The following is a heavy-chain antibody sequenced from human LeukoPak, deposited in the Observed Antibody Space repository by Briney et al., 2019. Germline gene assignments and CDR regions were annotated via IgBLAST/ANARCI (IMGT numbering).Heavy chain of an antibody. V-gene: IGHV3-53*01. Sequence: GGSLRLSCAASGFTVSDNYMSWVRQAPGKGLEWVSVMYSRGDTYYADSVKGRFTFSRDISKNTLYLQMDGLRTEDTAMYYCARDAPQVPAAGVLASWGQGTLVTVSS. J-gene: IGHJ5*02. CDR1: GFTVSDNY. D-gene: IGHD6-13*01. CDR2: MYSRGDT. CDR3: ARDAPQVPAAGVLAS.